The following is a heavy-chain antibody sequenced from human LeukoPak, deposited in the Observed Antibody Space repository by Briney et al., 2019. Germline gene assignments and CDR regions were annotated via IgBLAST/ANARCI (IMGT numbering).Heavy chain of an antibody. CDR3: ARLGISSWYYFDY. V-gene: IGHV1-8*02. CDR2: MNPNSGNT. Sequence: ASVKVSCKASGGTFSSYAINWVRQATGQGLEWMGWMNPNSGNTGYAQKFQGRVTMTRNTSISTAYMELSSLRSEDTAVYYCARLGISSWYYFDYWGQGTLVTVSS. D-gene: IGHD6-13*01. J-gene: IGHJ4*02. CDR1: GGTFSSYA.